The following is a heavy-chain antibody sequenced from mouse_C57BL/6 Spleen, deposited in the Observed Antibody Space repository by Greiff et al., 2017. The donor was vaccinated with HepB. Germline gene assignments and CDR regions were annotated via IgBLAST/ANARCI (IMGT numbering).Heavy chain of an antibody. CDR3: AREGGTYYSNFLFAY. Sequence: EVQLQQSGPELVKPGASVKIPCKASGYTFTDYNMDWVKQSHGKSLEWIGDINPNNGGTIYNQKFKGKATLTVDKSSSTAYMELRSLTSEDTAVYYCAREGGTYYSNFLFAYWGQGTLVTVSA. D-gene: IGHD2-5*01. CDR2: INPNNGGT. CDR1: GYTFTDYN. V-gene: IGHV1-18*01. J-gene: IGHJ3*01.